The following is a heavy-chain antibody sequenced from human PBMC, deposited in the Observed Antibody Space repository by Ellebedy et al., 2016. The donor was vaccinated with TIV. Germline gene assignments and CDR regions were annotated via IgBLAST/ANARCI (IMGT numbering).Heavy chain of an antibody. V-gene: IGHV3-21*04. CDR1: GFTFSNYW. J-gene: IGHJ4*02. D-gene: IGHD4-11*01. CDR2: ISGSGFFV. Sequence: GGSLRLSCAASGFTFSNYWMSWVRQAPGKGLEWVSSISGSGFFVYYADSVKGRVTISRDNSRNSVYLQMISLRAEDTAIYYCVRSNTVYHSANDYWGQGILVTVSS. CDR3: VRSNTVYHSANDY.